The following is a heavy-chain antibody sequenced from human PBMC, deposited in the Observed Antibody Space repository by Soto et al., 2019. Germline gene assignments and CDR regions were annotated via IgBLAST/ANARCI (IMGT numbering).Heavy chain of an antibody. CDR1: GYTFTSYG. J-gene: IGHJ4*02. Sequence: QVQLVQSGAEVKEPGASVRVSCKASGYTFTSYGFSWVRQAPGQGLEWVGRISANSGDTNSAKTRQGRVTLTTDTSTGTAYMDLRSLRPDETTVYYFTKAFRSSCTASSCIYFDYWGQGTQVTVSS. CDR2: ISANSGDT. CDR3: TKAFRSSCTASSCIYFDY. V-gene: IGHV1-18*01. D-gene: IGHD2-8*02.